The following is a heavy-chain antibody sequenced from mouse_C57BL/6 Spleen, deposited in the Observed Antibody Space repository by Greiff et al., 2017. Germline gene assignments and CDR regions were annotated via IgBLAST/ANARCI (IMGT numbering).Heavy chain of an antibody. CDR1: GYAFSSSW. J-gene: IGHJ4*01. CDR3: ARPRYYAMDY. Sequence: QVQLKESGPELVKPGASVKISCKASGYAFSSSWMNWVKQRPGKGLEWIGRIYPGDGDTNYNGKCKGKATLTADKSSSTAYMQLSSLTSEDSAVYFCARPRYYAMDYWGQGTSVTVSS. V-gene: IGHV1-82*01. CDR2: IYPGDGDT.